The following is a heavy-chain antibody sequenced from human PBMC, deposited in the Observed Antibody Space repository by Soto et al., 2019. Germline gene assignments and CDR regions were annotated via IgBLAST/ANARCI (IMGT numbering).Heavy chain of an antibody. J-gene: IGHJ3*02. CDR1: GGTFSSYT. D-gene: IGHD1-20*01. CDR2: IIPILGIA. Sequence: VQLVQSGAEVKKPGSSVKVSCKASGGTFSSYTISWVRQAPGQGHEWMGRIIPILGIANYAQKFQGRVTITAEKSTSTAYMELSSVRSEDTAVYYCARALNWNDVRDAFDIWGQGTMVTVSS. CDR3: ARALNWNDVRDAFDI. V-gene: IGHV1-69*02.